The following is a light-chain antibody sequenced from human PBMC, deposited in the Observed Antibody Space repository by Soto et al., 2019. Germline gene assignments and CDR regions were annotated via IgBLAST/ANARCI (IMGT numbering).Light chain of an antibody. CDR3: MQATRTVIT. CDR1: QSLVHSDGNTY. Sequence: DILMTQTPLSSPVTLGQPASISCTSSQSLVHSDGNTYLNWLQQRPGQPPRRLVYEISKRFSGVPDRFRGSGAGADFTLKISRVVAEDVGVYYCMQATRTVITFGQGTRLEIK. J-gene: IGKJ5*01. CDR2: EIS. V-gene: IGKV2-24*01.